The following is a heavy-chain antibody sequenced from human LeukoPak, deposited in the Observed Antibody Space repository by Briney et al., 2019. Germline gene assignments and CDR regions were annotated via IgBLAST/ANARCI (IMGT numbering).Heavy chain of an antibody. CDR2: ISGSGGSP. J-gene: IGHJ4*02. V-gene: IGHV3-23*01. Sequence: PGGSLRLSCAASGFTFSRYAMSWVRQAPGKGLEWVSAISGSGGSPYYADSVKGRFTISGDNSKNTLYLQMSSLRAEDTAIYYCARDRGRRAAAGYDYWGQGTLVTVSS. D-gene: IGHD6-13*01. CDR3: ARDRGRRAAAGYDY. CDR1: GFTFSRYA.